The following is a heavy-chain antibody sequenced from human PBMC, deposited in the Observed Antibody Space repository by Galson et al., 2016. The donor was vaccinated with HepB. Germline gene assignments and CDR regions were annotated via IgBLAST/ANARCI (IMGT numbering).Heavy chain of an antibody. D-gene: IGHD5/OR15-5a*01. V-gene: IGHV3-74*01. CDR2: INGDGRTT. CDR3: ASDPVSVVGAVEY. Sequence: SLRLSCAASGFTFSSYWMHWVRQAPGKGLVWVSHINGDGRTTSYADSVKGRFTISRDNAKNTLFLQMNSLRAEDTAVYFCASDPVSVVGAVEYWGQGTLVTVSS. CDR1: GFTFSSYW. J-gene: IGHJ4*02.